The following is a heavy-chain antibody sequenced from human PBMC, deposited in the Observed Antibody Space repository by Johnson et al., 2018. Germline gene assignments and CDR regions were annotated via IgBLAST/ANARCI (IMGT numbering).Heavy chain of an antibody. CDR3: ARGQTDHIEKVPGGLTMFGLDV. CDR2: IIPMFGTV. V-gene: IGHV1-69*01. J-gene: IGHJ6*02. D-gene: IGHD3/OR15-3a*01. Sequence: VQLVESGAEVKKPGSSVKVSCKASGDTYSDYVISWVRQAPGQGLEWMGGIIPMFGTVNYAQKFRGRVTLTADESTGTAYMELSSLRYAGTGVYYCARGQTDHIEKVPGGLTMFGLDVWGQGTTVIVS. CDR1: GDTYSDYV.